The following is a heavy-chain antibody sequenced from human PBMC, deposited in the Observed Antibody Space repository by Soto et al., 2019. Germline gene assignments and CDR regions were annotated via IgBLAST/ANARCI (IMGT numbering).Heavy chain of an antibody. D-gene: IGHD4-17*01. CDR2: IYHSGST. CDR3: ARVKQDYPRSNWFDP. V-gene: IGHV4-4*02. Sequence: SETLSLTCAVSGGSISSSNWWSWVRQPPGKGLEWIGEIYHSGSTNYNPSLKSRVTISVDKSKNQFSLKLSSVTAADTAVYYCARVKQDYPRSNWFDPWGQGTLVTVSS. CDR1: GGSISSSNW. J-gene: IGHJ5*02.